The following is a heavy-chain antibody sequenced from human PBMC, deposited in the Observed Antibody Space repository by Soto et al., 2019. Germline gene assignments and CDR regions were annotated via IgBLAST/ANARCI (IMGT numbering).Heavy chain of an antibody. D-gene: IGHD3-9*01. CDR1: GYTFTSYG. J-gene: IGHJ3*02. CDR3: TRVGDFDWVAAFDI. V-gene: IGHV1-18*01. CDR2: ISAYNGNT. Sequence: GASVKVSCKASGYTFTSYGISWVRQAPGQGLEWMGWISAYNGNTNYAQKLQGRVTITTDTSTSTAYMELRSLRSDDTAVYYCTRVGDFDWVAAFDIWGQGTMVTVSS.